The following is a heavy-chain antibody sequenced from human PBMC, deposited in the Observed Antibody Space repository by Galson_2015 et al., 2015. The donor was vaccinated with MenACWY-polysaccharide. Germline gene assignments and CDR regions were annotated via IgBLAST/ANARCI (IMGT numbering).Heavy chain of an antibody. CDR2: ISGYGDDT. CDR3: ARNSSGSPGQVNCYAMDV. Sequence: SVKVSCKASGYTFSNFGISWVRQAPGQGLEWMGWISGYGDDTNYAQNLQGRVTMTADPSTRTAHMELRSLRSDDTAVYYCARNSSGSPGQVNCYAMDVWGQGTTVTVSS. CDR1: GYTFSNFG. D-gene: IGHD2-2*01. J-gene: IGHJ6*01. V-gene: IGHV1-18*01.